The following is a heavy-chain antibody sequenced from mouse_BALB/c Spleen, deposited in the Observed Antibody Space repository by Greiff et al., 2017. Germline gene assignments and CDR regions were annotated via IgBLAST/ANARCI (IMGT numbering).Heavy chain of an antibody. CDR3: ARSRGNYSWFAY. CDR1: GYAFTNYW. D-gene: IGHD2-1*01. CDR2: IYPGSGNT. V-gene: IGHV1-63*01. Sequence: VQLQQSGAELVRPRTSVKISCKASGYAFTNYWLGWVKQRPGHGLEWIGDIYPGSGNTYYNEKFKGKATLTADKSSSTAYMQLSSLTSEDSAVYFCARSRGNYSWFAYWGQGTLVTVSA. J-gene: IGHJ3*01.